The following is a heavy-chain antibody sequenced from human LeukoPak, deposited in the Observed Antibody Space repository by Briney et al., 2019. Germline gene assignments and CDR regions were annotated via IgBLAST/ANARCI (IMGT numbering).Heavy chain of an antibody. CDR3: AREISGYSSGWYYYYYMDV. Sequence: PGGSLRLSCAASGFTFSSYEMNWVRQAPGKGLEWVSYISSSGCTIYYADSVKGRFTLSRDNSKNTLYLQMNSLRAEDTAVYYCAREISGYSSGWYYYYYMDVWGKGTTVTISS. J-gene: IGHJ6*03. CDR2: ISSSGCTI. CDR1: GFTFSSYE. V-gene: IGHV3-48*03. D-gene: IGHD6-19*01.